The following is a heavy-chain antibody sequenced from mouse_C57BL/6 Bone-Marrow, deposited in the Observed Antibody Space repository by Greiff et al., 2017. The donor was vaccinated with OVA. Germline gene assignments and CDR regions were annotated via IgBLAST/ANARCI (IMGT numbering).Heavy chain of an antibody. D-gene: IGHD2-5*01. Sequence: EVQRVESGGGLVKPGGSLKLSCAASGFTFSSYAMSWVRQTPEKRLEWVATISDGGSYTYYPDNVKGRFTISRDNAKNNLYLQMSHLKSEDTAMYYCARDRGSNYYFDYWGQGTTLTVSS. V-gene: IGHV5-4*01. CDR2: ISDGGSYT. CDR3: ARDRGSNYYFDY. CDR1: GFTFSSYA. J-gene: IGHJ2*01.